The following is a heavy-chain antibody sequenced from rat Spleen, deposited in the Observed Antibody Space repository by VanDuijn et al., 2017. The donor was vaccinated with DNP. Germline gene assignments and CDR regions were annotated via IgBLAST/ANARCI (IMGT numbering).Heavy chain of an antibody. Sequence: EVQLQESGPGLVKPSQSLSLTCSVTGYSITSDYWGWIRKFPGNKMEWIGHISYSGDTSYNPSLRSRISITRDTSKNQFFLQVNSVNTEDTATYYCARGNDGYYPNWYFDFWGPGTMVTVSS. CDR3: ARGNDGYYPNWYFDF. CDR2: ISYSGDT. D-gene: IGHD1-12*03. CDR1: GYSITSDY. J-gene: IGHJ1*01. V-gene: IGHV3-1*01.